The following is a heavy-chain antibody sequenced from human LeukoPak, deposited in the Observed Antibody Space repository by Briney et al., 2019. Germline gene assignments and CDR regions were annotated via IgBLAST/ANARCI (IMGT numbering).Heavy chain of an antibody. CDR3: ATEAPSYYGSGSSPGLGPYYFDY. CDR2: ISAHNGNT. D-gene: IGHD3-10*01. CDR1: GYTFTNYG. V-gene: IGHV1-18*01. Sequence: GASVKVSCKASGYTFTNYGMSWVRQAPGQGLEWMGWISAHNGNTNYAQKFQGRVTMTTDTSTNTAYMELSSLRSEDTAVYYCATEAPSYYGSGSSPGLGPYYFDYWGQGTLVTVSS. J-gene: IGHJ4*02.